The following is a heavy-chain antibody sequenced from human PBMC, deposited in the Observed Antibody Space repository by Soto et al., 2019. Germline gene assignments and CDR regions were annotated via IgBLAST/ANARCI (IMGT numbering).Heavy chain of an antibody. Sequence: SDSLSLTFEASRGSMENVDWESFCHQSPGKGVEWIGETSHDGVTHYNPSLEARVTISIDKSKNQFYLDLNSVTAADAAVYYCVRGLITGSQYSEGWYYFASWCQGTQVTVSS. CDR1: RGSMENVDW. CDR2: TSHDGVT. CDR3: VRGLITGSQYSEGWYYFAS. J-gene: IGHJ4*02. D-gene: IGHD1-26*01. V-gene: IGHV4-4*02.